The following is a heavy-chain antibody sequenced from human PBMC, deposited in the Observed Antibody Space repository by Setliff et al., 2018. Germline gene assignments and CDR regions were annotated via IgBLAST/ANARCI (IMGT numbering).Heavy chain of an antibody. D-gene: IGHD3-3*01. V-gene: IGHV3-23*01. CDR1: GFTFSTFA. CDR3: ATDSGSSRLYNFWSGYSPN. CDR2: ISGSGSSS. J-gene: IGHJ4*02. Sequence: GGSLRLSCSASGFTFSTFAMSWVRQAPGKGLEWVSHISGSGSSSSYADSVKGRFTISRDNARNTLYLQMNSLRAEDTAVYYCATDSGSSRLYNFWSGYSPNWGQGTLVTVPS.